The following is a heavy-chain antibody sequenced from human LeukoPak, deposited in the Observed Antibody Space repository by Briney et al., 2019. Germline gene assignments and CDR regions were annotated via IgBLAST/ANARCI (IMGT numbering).Heavy chain of an antibody. CDR3: AKGSSGGTRNYFDY. CDR1: GFTFSSYA. J-gene: IGHJ4*02. CDR2: ISGSGAST. Sequence: GGSLRLSCAASGFTFSSYAMTWVRQAPGKGLEWVSAISGSGASTYYADSVKGRFTISRDNSKNTLYLQMNNLKAEDTAVYYCAKGSSGGTRNYFDYWGQGTLVTVSS. V-gene: IGHV3-23*01. D-gene: IGHD2-15*01.